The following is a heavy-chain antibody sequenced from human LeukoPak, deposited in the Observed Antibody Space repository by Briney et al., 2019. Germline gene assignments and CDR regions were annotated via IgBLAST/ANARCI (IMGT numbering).Heavy chain of an antibody. CDR2: IDTSGTT. Sequence: SETLSLTCTVSGGSINSGNYYWSWIRQPAGKGPEWIGRIDTSGTTSYNPSLKSRVTISVDTSKNQFSLKLRSVTAADTAVYYCARDGSGLWFDPWGQGTLVTVSS. CDR3: ARDGSGLWFDP. J-gene: IGHJ5*02. CDR1: GGSINSGNYY. V-gene: IGHV4-61*02.